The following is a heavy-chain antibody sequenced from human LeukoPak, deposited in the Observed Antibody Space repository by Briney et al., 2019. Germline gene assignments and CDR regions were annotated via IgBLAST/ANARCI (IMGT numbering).Heavy chain of an antibody. D-gene: IGHD6-19*01. J-gene: IGHJ4*02. CDR1: GFTFSSYA. CDR2: ISGSGDNT. Sequence: GGSLRLSCAASGFTFSSYAMSWVRQAPGKGLEWVSEISGSGDNTYYADSVKGRFTISRDNAKNSLYLQMNSLRAEDTAVYYCARNGWSSFDYWGQGTLVTVSS. V-gene: IGHV3-23*01. CDR3: ARNGWSSFDY.